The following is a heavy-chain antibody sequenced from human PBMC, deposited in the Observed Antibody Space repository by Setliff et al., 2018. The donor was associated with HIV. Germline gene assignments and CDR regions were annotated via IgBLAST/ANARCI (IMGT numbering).Heavy chain of an antibody. CDR3: ARDYRLGSNYYYYYMDV. CDR1: GFTFSSSA. J-gene: IGHJ6*03. V-gene: IGHV3-23*01. Sequence: PGGSLRLSCAASGFTFSSSAMSWVRQAPGKGLEWVSGISGSGVSTYYADSVKGRFTISRDNSKNTLYLQINSLRAEDPAVYYCARDYRLGSNYYYYYMDVWGKGTTVTVSS. CDR2: ISGSGVST. D-gene: IGHD3-10*01.